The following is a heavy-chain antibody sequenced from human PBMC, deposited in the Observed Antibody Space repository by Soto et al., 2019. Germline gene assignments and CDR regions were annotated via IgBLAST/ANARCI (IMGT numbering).Heavy chain of an antibody. J-gene: IGHJ4*02. V-gene: IGHV1-18*01. CDR1: GYTFTNYN. Sequence: QVQLVQSGADVKKTGDSVKVSCKASGYTFTNYNINWVRQAPGQGLEWVGWISTYNGNTHYAQKFHGRVTMTTDTSTSAVYMELTSLRSDDTALYYCARQLATAFDNWGQGTLVTVSS. D-gene: IGHD6-13*01. CDR2: ISTYNGNT. CDR3: ARQLATAFDN.